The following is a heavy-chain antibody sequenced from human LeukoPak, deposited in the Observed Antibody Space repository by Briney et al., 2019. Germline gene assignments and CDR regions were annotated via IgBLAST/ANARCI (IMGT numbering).Heavy chain of an antibody. D-gene: IGHD3-9*01. J-gene: IGHJ4*02. CDR1: GFTFNTFN. Sequence: GGSLRLSCAASGFTFNTFNMNWVRQAPGKGLEWVSSITSGGDYIYYADSVKGRFTTSRDNAKDSLSLQLNSLRVEDTAVYYCARGHYDVLAASYKWTPDYWGQGTLVTVSS. CDR3: ARGHYDVLAASYKWTPDY. CDR2: ITSGGDYI. V-gene: IGHV3-21*01.